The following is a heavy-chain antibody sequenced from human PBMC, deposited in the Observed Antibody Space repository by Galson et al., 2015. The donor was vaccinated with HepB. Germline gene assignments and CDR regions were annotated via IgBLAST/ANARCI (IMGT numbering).Heavy chain of an antibody. D-gene: IGHD2-2*01. CDR2: MNPNSGNT. CDR3: ARWSIVVVPALRRPYYYMDV. CDR1: GYTFTSYD. Sequence: SVKVSCKASGYTFTSYDINWVRQATGQGLEWMGWMNPNSGNTGYAQKFQGRVTMTRNTSISTAYMELSSLRSEDTAVYYCARWSIVVVPALRRPYYYMDVWGKGTTVTVSS. V-gene: IGHV1-8*01. J-gene: IGHJ6*03.